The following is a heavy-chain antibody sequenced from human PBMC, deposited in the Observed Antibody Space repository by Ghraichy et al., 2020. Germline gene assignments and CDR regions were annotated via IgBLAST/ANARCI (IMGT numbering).Heavy chain of an antibody. CDR2: ISGSGGST. D-gene: IGHD4-23*01. J-gene: IGHJ6*03. CDR1: GFTFSSYA. CDR3: AKGASLHDYGGNSITDYYYMDV. V-gene: IGHV3-23*01. Sequence: LSLTCAASGFTFSSYAMSWVRQAPGKGLEWVSAISGSGGSTYYADSVKGRFTISRDNSKNTLYLQMNSLRAEDTAVYYCAKGASLHDYGGNSITDYYYMDVWGKGTTVTVSS.